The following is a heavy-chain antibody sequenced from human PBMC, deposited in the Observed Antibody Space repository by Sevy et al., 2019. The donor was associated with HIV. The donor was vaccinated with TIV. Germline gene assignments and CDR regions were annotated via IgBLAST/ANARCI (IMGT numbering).Heavy chain of an antibody. V-gene: IGHV3-23*01. Sequence: GGSLRLSCAASGFTFSSYAMSWVRQAPGKGLEWVSAISGSGGSTYYADSVKGRFTIPRDNSKNTLYLQMNSLRAEDTAVYYCAKGRRVLRFLEWLYHGLDYWGQGTLVTVSS. CDR1: GFTFSSYA. CDR3: AKGRRVLRFLEWLYHGLDY. J-gene: IGHJ4*02. CDR2: ISGSGGST. D-gene: IGHD3-3*01.